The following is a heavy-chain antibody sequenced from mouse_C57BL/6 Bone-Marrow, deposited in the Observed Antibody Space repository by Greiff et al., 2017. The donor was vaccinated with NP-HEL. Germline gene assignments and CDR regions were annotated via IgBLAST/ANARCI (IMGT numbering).Heavy chain of an antibody. V-gene: IGHV5-17*01. CDR2: ISRGSSTI. Sequence: EVQLQESGGGLVKPGGSLKLSCAASGFTFSDYGMHWVRQAPEKGLEWVAYISRGSSTIYYADTVKGRFTISRANAKNTLFLQMTSLRSEDTAMYYCARPEGGFFAYWGQGTLVTVSA. CDR3: ARPEGGFFAY. J-gene: IGHJ3*01. CDR1: GFTFSDYG. D-gene: IGHD1-1*02.